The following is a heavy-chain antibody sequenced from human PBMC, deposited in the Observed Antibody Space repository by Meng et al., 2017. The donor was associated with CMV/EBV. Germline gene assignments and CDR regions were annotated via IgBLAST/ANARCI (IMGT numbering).Heavy chain of an antibody. CDR1: GGSLSGYY. V-gene: IGHV4-34*01. Sequence: SETLSLTCAVYGGSLSGYYWSWIRQPPGKGLEWIGEINHSGSTNYNPSLKSRVTISVDTSKNQFSLKLSSVTAADTAVYYCARAKTMDYWGQGTLVTVSS. CDR2: INHSGST. D-gene: IGHD1-14*01. CDR3: ARAKTMDY. J-gene: IGHJ4*02.